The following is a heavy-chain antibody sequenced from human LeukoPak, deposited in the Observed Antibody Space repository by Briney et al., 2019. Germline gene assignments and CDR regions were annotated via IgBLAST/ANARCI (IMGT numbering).Heavy chain of an antibody. Sequence: ASVKVSCKASGYTFTSYGISWVRPAPGQGLEWMGWISIYNGKTNYAQKLRGRVTMTSDTSTSTAFMELRSLRSDDTAVYYCAKVFSAATGKYYFDYWGQGTLVTVSS. D-gene: IGHD2-15*01. CDR2: ISIYNGKT. V-gene: IGHV1-18*01. CDR1: GYTFTSYG. J-gene: IGHJ4*02. CDR3: AKVFSAATGKYYFDY.